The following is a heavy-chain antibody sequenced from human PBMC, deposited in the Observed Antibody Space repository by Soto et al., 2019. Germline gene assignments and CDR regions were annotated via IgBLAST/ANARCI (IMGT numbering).Heavy chain of an antibody. J-gene: IGHJ4*02. CDR1: GFTFDDYA. D-gene: IGHD6-19*01. CDR3: ARDLAGGWHPLDY. Sequence: EVQLVDFGGGVVRPGGSLRLSCAASGFTFDDYAMNWVRQAPGKGLEWVSGINWNGDRTTYADSVKGRFTISRDNAKNSLYLQMNSLRAEDTGLYYCARDLAGGWHPLDYWGQGTLVTVSS. CDR2: INWNGDRT. V-gene: IGHV3-20*04.